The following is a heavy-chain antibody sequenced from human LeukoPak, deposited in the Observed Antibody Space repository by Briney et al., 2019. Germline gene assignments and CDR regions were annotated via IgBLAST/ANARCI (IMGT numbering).Heavy chain of an antibody. CDR2: ISAYNGNT. CDR1: GYTFTSYG. CDR3: ARGGYSGSYYLCAY. Sequence: ASVKVSCKASGYTFTSYGISWVRQAPGQGLEWMGWISAYNGNTSYAQKFQGRVTMTRDMSTSTVYMELSSLRSDDTAVYYCARGGYSGSYYLCAYWGQGTLVTVSS. V-gene: IGHV1-18*01. J-gene: IGHJ4*02. D-gene: IGHD1-26*01.